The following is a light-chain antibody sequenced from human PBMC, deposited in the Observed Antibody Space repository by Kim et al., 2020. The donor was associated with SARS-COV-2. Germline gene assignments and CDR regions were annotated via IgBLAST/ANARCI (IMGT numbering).Light chain of an antibody. Sequence: EIVMTQSPATLSVSPGDRAALACRASQRVGSNLAWYQQKPGQPPRLLIYGASTRATGVPARFSGSGSGTEFTLTISSLQSEDFAVYYCQQYNNWPPITFGQGTRLEIK. CDR2: GAS. J-gene: IGKJ5*01. CDR3: QQYNNWPPIT. V-gene: IGKV3-15*01. CDR1: QRVGSN.